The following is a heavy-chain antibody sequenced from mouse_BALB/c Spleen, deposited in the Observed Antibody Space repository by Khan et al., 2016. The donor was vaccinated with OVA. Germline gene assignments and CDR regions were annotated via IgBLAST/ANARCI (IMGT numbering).Heavy chain of an antibody. V-gene: IGHV1S81*02. Sequence: QVQQQQPGAELVKAGASVKMSCKASGYTFTSYWMHWVKQRLGQGLEWFAETNPTNGRTYYNEKFKSKATLTVDKSSSKAYMLLSGPTFEDSAVYYCARIKKIVATYFDYWGQGTTRTVAS. D-gene: IGHD1-1*01. CDR1: GYTFTSYW. CDR3: ARIKKIVATYFDY. CDR2: TNPTNGRT. J-gene: IGHJ2*01.